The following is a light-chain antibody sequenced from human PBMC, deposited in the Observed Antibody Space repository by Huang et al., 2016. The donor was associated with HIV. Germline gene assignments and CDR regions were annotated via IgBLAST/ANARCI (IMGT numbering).Light chain of an antibody. CDR1: QSISSY. V-gene: IGKV1-39*01. CDR2: GAS. Sequence: DIRMTQSPSSLPASVGDRVTITCRASQSISSYVNWYQQKPGKAPNLLIYGASTLQVGVPSRFSGSGSGTSFTLTINSLRPEDFATYYCQQSHTAPWTFGQGT. J-gene: IGKJ1*01. CDR3: QQSHTAPWT.